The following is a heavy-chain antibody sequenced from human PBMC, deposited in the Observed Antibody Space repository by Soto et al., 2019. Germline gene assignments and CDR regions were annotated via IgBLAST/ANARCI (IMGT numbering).Heavy chain of an antibody. J-gene: IGHJ5*02. CDR3: ARHRGTTPLYDFWSGYYTGGWFDP. Sequence: SETLSLTCTGSGGSISSSSYYWGWIRQPPGKGLEWIGSIYYSGSTYYNPSLKSRVTISVDTSKNQFSLKLSSVTAADTAVYYCARHRGTTPLYDFWSGYYTGGWFDPWGQGTLVTVSS. D-gene: IGHD3-3*01. V-gene: IGHV4-39*01. CDR2: IYYSGST. CDR1: GGSISSSSYY.